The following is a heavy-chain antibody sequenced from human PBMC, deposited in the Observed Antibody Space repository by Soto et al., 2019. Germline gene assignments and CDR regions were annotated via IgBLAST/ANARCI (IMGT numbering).Heavy chain of an antibody. V-gene: IGHV2-5*02. CDR3: ARRADLRGNRAGGYFDF. CDR2: IYGDDDK. CDR1: GFSLGTSEVG. J-gene: IGHJ4*02. D-gene: IGHD3-10*01. Sequence: QITLEESGPTRVKPTYTLTLTCTFSGFSLGTSEVGVAWVRQPPGKALEWLAVIYGDDDKLYSPSLMSRLTIAKDTSRNQVLLTMANMDPVDPATYYCARRADLRGNRAGGYFDFWGQGALVTVS.